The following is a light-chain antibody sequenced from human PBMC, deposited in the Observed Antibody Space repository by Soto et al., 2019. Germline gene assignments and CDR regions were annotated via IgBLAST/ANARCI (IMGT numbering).Light chain of an antibody. J-gene: IGLJ2*01. CDR2: LEGSGSY. CDR3: ETWDSNTRV. V-gene: IGLV4-60*03. Sequence: QPVLTQSSSASASLGSSVKLTCTLSSGQSNYIIAWHQQPPGKAPRYLMKLEGSGSYNKGSGVPDRFSGSSSGTDRYLTISNLQSEDESDYYCETWDSNTRVFGGGTKLTVL. CDR1: SGQSNYI.